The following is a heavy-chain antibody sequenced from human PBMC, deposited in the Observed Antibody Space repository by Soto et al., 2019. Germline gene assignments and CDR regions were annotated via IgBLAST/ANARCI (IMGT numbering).Heavy chain of an antibody. CDR2: ISYSGSA. Sequence: PSETLSLTCSVSGGSINSGGYYWSWLRQHPGKGLEWIGYISYSGSAYYNPSLKSRISISIDTSKNQFSLTVTSVTAADTALYYCATVNTVTSYFFESWGQGTLVTVSS. D-gene: IGHD4-17*01. V-gene: IGHV4-31*03. J-gene: IGHJ4*01. CDR3: ATVNTVTSYFFES. CDR1: GGSINSGGYY.